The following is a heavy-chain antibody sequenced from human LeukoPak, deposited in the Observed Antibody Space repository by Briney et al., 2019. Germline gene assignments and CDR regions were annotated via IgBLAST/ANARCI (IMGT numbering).Heavy chain of an antibody. D-gene: IGHD5-18*01. V-gene: IGHV4-39*07. CDR3: ASRSGYSYGSIFDY. Sequence: PSETLSLTCTVSGGSISSSSYYWGWIRQPPGKGLEWIGSIYYSGSTYYNPSLKSRVTISVDTSKNQFSLKLSSVTAADTAVYYCASRSGYSYGSIFDYWGQGTLVTVSS. J-gene: IGHJ4*02. CDR2: IYYSGST. CDR1: GGSISSSSYY.